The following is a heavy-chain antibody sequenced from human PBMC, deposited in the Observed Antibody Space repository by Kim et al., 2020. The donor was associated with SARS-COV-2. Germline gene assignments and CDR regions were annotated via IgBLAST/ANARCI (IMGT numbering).Heavy chain of an antibody. CDR3: ARGGLEY. V-gene: IGHV3-7*05. D-gene: IGHD5-12*01. CDR1: GFTLNTYW. Sequence: LSLTCAASGFTLNTYWMAWFRQAPGGGLEWVASIREDGSKEYYVDSVKGRFTMSRDDAKNSLYLQMNSLRAEDTAVYYCARGGLEYWGQGTLVTVSS. J-gene: IGHJ4*02. CDR2: IREDGSKE.